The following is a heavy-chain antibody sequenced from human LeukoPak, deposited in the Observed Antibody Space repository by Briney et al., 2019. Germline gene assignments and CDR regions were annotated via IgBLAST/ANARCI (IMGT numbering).Heavy chain of an antibody. J-gene: IGHJ5*02. Sequence: SETLSLTCTVSGGSINSGDYYWSWIRQPPGKGPEWIGYISYRGNTYYNPSLKSRVIIAVDTSKIQFSLRLSSVTAADTAVYYCARDTLDYGGNSVPYNWFDPWGQGTLVTVSS. V-gene: IGHV4-30-4*01. CDR3: ARDTLDYGGNSVPYNWFDP. CDR2: ISYRGNT. CDR1: GGSINSGDYY. D-gene: IGHD4-23*01.